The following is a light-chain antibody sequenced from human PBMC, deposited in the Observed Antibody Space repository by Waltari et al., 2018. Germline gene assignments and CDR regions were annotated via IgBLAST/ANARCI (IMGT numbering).Light chain of an antibody. CDR2: KAS. CDR3: QQYNSYSWT. Sequence: DIQMTQSPYTLSASVGDRVTITCRASQSISSWLAWYQQKPGKAPKLLIYKASSLESGVPSRFSGSGSGTEFTLTISSLQPDDFATYYCQQYNSYSWTFGRGTKVEIK. CDR1: QSISSW. J-gene: IGKJ1*01. V-gene: IGKV1-5*03.